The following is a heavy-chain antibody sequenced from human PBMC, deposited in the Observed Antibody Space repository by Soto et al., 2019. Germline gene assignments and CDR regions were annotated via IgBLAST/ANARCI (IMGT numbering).Heavy chain of an antibody. J-gene: IGHJ4*02. D-gene: IGHD1-26*01. CDR3: TTLGKWGSYSGY. CDR1: GFIVSSNQ. V-gene: IGHV3-53*01. CDR2: IYSGHTT. Sequence: GGSLRLCCVASGFIVSSNQMSWVRQAPGKGLEWVSVIYSGHTTYYADSVEGRFTISRDDSKNTLYLQMNSRRVEDTAVYYCTTLGKWGSYSGYWGQVTLVTVS.